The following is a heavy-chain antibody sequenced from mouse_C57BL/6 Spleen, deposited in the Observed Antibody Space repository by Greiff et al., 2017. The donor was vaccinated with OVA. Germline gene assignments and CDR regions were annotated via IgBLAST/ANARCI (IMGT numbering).Heavy chain of an antibody. CDR3: ARSGITTVVAVTD. J-gene: IGHJ2*01. Sequence: QVQLQQPGAELVKPGASVKLSCKASGYTFTSYWMHWVKQRPGRGLEWIGRIDPNSGGTKYNEKFKSKATLTVDKPSSPAYMQLSSLTSEDSAVYYCARSGITTVVAVTDWGQGTTLTVSS. CDR1: GYTFTSYW. CDR2: IDPNSGGT. V-gene: IGHV1-72*01. D-gene: IGHD1-1*01.